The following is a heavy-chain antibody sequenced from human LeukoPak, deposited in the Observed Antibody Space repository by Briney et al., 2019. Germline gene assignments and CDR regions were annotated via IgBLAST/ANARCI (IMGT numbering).Heavy chain of an antibody. CDR1: GGSISSYY. CDR3: ARGAPDGYVY. D-gene: IGHD5-24*01. Sequence: SETLSLTCAVSGGSISSYYWSWIRQPPGKGLEWIGYIYYSGSTNYNPSLKSRVTISVDTSKNQFSLKLSSVTAADTAVYYCARGAPDGYVYWGQGTLVTVSS. J-gene: IGHJ4*02. CDR2: IYYSGST. V-gene: IGHV4-59*01.